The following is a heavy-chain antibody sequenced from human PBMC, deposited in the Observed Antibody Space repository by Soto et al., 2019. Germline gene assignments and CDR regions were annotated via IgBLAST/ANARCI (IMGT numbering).Heavy chain of an antibody. J-gene: IGHJ6*02. V-gene: IGHV4-4*07. CDR1: GASISNAY. D-gene: IGHD5-12*01. CDR3: ARDSIVSKGYGMDV. CDR2: IHSSGTF. Sequence: KASETLSLTCTVSGASISNAYWSWIRQAAGKRLEWIGRIHSSGTFNYNPSLKSRVSISRDTSKNQISLKLSSVTAADTAVYYCARDSIVSKGYGMDVWGQGTTVTVSS.